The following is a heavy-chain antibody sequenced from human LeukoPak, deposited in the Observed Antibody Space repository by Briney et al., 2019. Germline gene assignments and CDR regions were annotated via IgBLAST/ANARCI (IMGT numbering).Heavy chain of an antibody. V-gene: IGHV4-30-2*01. CDR1: GGSISSGGYY. Sequence: SETLSLTCTVSGGSISSGGYYWSWIRQPPGKGLEWIGYIYHSGSTYYNPSLKSRVTISVDRSKNQFSLKLSSVTAANTAVYYCARSNYLWSAFDIWGQGTMVTVSS. CDR3: ARSNYLWSAFDI. D-gene: IGHD3-16*01. CDR2: IYHSGST. J-gene: IGHJ3*02.